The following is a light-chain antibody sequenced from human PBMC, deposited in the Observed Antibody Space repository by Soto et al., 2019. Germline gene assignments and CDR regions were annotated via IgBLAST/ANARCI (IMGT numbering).Light chain of an antibody. Sequence: QHVLTQPPSVSGAPGQRVTISCTGSSNNIGAGYDVHWYQQLPGTAPKLLIYGNNNRPSGVPDRFSGSKSGTSASLAITGLQAEDEADYYCQSYDSSLSGWVFGGGTKLTVL. CDR2: GNN. CDR1: SNNIGAGYD. J-gene: IGLJ3*02. V-gene: IGLV1-40*01. CDR3: QSYDSSLSGWV.